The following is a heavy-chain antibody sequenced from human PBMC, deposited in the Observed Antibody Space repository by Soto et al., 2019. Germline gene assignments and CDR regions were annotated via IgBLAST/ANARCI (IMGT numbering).Heavy chain of an antibody. V-gene: IGHV4-59*08. CDR2: IYYSGST. CDR3: ARQNSYGPFDY. Sequence: SDTLSLTCTVSGGSISSYYWSWIRQPPGKGLEWIGYIYYSGSTNYNPSLKSRVTISVDTSKNQFSLKLSSVTAADTAVYYCARQNSYGPFDYWGQGTLVTVSS. D-gene: IGHD5-18*01. J-gene: IGHJ4*02. CDR1: GGSISSYY.